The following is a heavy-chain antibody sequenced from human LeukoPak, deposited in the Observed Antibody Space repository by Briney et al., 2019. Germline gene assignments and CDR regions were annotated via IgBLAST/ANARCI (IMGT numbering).Heavy chain of an antibody. J-gene: IGHJ6*03. D-gene: IGHD3-10*01. CDR2: ISGYNGYT. V-gene: IGHV1-18*01. CDR3: ARGVGYYYGSGSDYNRYYYMDV. Sequence: ASVKVSCKPSGYIFTNYGISWVRQAPGQGLEWMGWISGYNGYTNHAQKLQGRVTMTTDTSTSTVYMELRSLRSDDTALYYCARGVGYYYGSGSDYNRYYYMDVWGKGTTVTVSS. CDR1: GYIFTNYG.